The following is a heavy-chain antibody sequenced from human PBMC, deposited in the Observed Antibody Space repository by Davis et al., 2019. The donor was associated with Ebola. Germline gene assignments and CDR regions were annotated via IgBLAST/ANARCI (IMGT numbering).Heavy chain of an antibody. CDR1: GGSTSTYY. D-gene: IGHD3-22*01. Sequence: MPSETLSLTCTVSGGSTSTYYWRRIPQPPGKGLEWIGYIYYSGSTNYNPSLKSRVTISVDTSKNQFSLKLSSVTAADTAVYYCARASYYDSSGYSTYYGMDVWGKGTTVTVSS. J-gene: IGHJ6*04. V-gene: IGHV4-59*01. CDR3: ARASYYDSSGYSTYYGMDV. CDR2: IYYSGST.